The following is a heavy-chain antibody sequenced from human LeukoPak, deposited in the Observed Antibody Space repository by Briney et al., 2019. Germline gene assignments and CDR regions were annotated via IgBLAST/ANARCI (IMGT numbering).Heavy chain of an antibody. D-gene: IGHD6-13*01. CDR1: GFTFSSYG. Sequence: GGSLRLSCAASGFTFSSYGMHWVRQAPGKGLEWVAVISYDGSNKYYADSVKGRFTISRDNSKNTLYLQMNSLRAEDTAVYYCARGYSSSPIPYYYYGMDVWGQGTTVTVSS. J-gene: IGHJ6*02. V-gene: IGHV3-30*03. CDR3: ARGYSSSPIPYYYYGMDV. CDR2: ISYDGSNK.